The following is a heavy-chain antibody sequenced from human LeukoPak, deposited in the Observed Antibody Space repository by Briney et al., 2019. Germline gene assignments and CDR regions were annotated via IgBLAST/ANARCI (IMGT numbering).Heavy chain of an antibody. CDR3: ARDSSIVGATDLFDY. CDR1: GFTFSSYS. J-gene: IGHJ4*02. D-gene: IGHD1-26*01. V-gene: IGHV3-66*01. Sequence: GRSLRLSCAASGFTFSSYSMNWVRQAPGKGLEWVSVIYSGGSTYYADSVKGRFTISRDNAKNSLYLQMNSLRAEDTAVYYCARDSSIVGATDLFDYWGQGTLVTVSS. CDR2: IYSGGST.